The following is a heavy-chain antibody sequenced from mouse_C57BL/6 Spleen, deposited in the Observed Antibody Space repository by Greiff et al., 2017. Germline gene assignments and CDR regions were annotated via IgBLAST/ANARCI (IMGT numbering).Heavy chain of an antibody. CDR2: IDPNSGGT. D-gene: IGHD2-1*01. V-gene: IGHV1-72*01. J-gene: IGHJ4*01. CDR1: GYTFTSYW. CDR3: ARCYGNSYAMWY. Sequence: VQLQQPGAELVKPGASVKLSCKASGYTFTSYWMHWVKQRPGRGLEWIGRIDPNSGGTKYNEKFKGKATLTVDKPASTAYMQLIRLTSDGSAVYYCARCYGNSYAMWYWGTGTSVTVST.